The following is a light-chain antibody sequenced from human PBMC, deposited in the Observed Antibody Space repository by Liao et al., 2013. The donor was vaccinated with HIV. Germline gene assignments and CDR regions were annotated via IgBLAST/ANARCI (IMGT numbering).Light chain of an antibody. J-gene: IGLJ2*01. CDR2: YDS. CDR1: NIGSKS. CDR3: QVWDVAYDQDVV. V-gene: IGLV3-21*04. Sequence: SYELTQPPSVSVAPGKTARITCGGNNIGSKSVHWYLRKPGQAPVLVIYYDSDRPSGIPERFSGSNSGNTATLTISRVEVGDEADYYCQVWDVAYDQDVVFGGGTKLTVL.